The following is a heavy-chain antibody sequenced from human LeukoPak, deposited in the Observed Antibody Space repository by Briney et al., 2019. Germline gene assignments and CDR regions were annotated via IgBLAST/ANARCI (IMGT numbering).Heavy chain of an antibody. V-gene: IGHV3-23*01. J-gene: IGHJ2*01. Sequence: EGSLRLSCAASGFTSSTYTVSWVRQPPGKGLEWVSAISGSGGYTYYADSVKGRFTLSRDNSKTTLYLQMNSLRAEDTAVYYCAKSSEDGDWYFDLWGRGTLVTVSS. D-gene: IGHD4-17*01. CDR2: ISGSGGYT. CDR3: AKSSEDGDWYFDL. CDR1: GFTSSTYT.